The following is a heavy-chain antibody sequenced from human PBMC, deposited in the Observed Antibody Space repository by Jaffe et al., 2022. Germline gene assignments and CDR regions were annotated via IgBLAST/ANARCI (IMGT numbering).Heavy chain of an antibody. Sequence: QVQLVESGGGVVQPGGSLRLSCAASGFTFSSYGMHWVRQAPGKGLEWVAFIRYDGSNKYYADSVKGRFTISRDNSKNTLYLQMNSLRAEDTAVYYCAKARYNWNDAGPFDYWGQGTLVTVSS. J-gene: IGHJ4*02. V-gene: IGHV3-30*02. CDR3: AKARYNWNDAGPFDY. CDR1: GFTFSSYG. CDR2: IRYDGSNK. D-gene: IGHD1-20*01.